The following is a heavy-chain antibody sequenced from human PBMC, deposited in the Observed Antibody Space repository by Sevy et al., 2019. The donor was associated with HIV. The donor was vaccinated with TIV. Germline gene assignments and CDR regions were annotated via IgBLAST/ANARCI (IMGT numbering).Heavy chain of an antibody. CDR1: GFTFSNAW. CDR3: SRGVEDYYYGMDV. D-gene: IGHD2-21*01. V-gene: IGHV3-15*01. CDR2: IKSKTDGGTT. J-gene: IGHJ6*02. Sequence: GGSLRLSCAASGFTFSNAWMSWVRQAPGKGLEWVGRIKSKTDGGTTDYAAPVKGRFTISRDDSKNTRYLQMNSLKTEDTAVYYCSRGVEDYYYGMDVWGQGTTVTVSS.